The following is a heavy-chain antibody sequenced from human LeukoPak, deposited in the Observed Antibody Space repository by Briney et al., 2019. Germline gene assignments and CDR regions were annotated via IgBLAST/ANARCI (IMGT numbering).Heavy chain of an antibody. CDR3: ARDKAWLDP. CDR1: GGSMGSYY. Sequence: PLETLSLTCTVSGGSMGSYYLAWMRQPAGKGLKWIGRIYSAGTTTYNPALKSRVTMSIDMSKNQFSLTLRSMTAADTAVYYCARDKAWLDPWGQGTLVTVSS. V-gene: IGHV4-4*07. CDR2: IYSAGTT. D-gene: IGHD5-12*01. J-gene: IGHJ5*02.